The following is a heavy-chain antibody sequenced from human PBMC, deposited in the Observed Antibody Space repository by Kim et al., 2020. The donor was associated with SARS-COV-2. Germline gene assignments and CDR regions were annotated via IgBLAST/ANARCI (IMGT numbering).Heavy chain of an antibody. Sequence: PSLDGRVTISVDNSKNQLSLNLTSVTAADTAVYYCARDGRGQQLINNWLDPWGQGTLVTVSS. D-gene: IGHD6-13*01. CDR3: ARDGRGQQLINNWLDP. V-gene: IGHV4-4*02. J-gene: IGHJ5*02.